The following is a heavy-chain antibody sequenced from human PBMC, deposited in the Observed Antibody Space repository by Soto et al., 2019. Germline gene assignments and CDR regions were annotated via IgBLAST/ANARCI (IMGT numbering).Heavy chain of an antibody. CDR3: ARDAHSGYSSSWYPRGFDP. CDR1: GGSISSYY. Sequence: SETLSLTCTVSGGSISSYYWSWIRQPPGKGLEWIGYIYYSGSTNYNPSLKSRVTISVDTSKSQFSLKLSSVTAADTAVYYCARDAHSGYSSSWYPRGFDPWGQGTLVTVSS. D-gene: IGHD6-13*01. CDR2: IYYSGST. V-gene: IGHV4-59*01. J-gene: IGHJ5*02.